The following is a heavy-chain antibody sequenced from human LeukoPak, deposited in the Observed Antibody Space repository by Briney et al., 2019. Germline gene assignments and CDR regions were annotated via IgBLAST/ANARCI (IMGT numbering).Heavy chain of an antibody. CDR2: IYHSGST. V-gene: IGHV4-30-2*01. CDR1: GGSISSGGYS. Sequence: SETLSLTCAVSGGSISSGGYSWSWIRQPPGKGLEWIGYIYHSGSTYYNPSLKSRVTISVDTSKNRFSLNLTSVTAADTAVYYCARDQLSWFDPWGQGTLVTVSS. D-gene: IGHD2-2*01. CDR3: ARDQLSWFDP. J-gene: IGHJ5*02.